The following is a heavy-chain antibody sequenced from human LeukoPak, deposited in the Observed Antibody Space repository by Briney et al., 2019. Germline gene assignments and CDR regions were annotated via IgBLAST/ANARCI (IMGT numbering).Heavy chain of an antibody. D-gene: IGHD3/OR15-3a*01. CDR1: GGSFSSYY. J-gene: IGHJ4*02. Sequence: SETLSLTCAVYGGSFSSYYWGWIRQPPGKGLEWIGSIYYSGSTYYNPSLKSRVTISVDTSKNQFSLKLSSVTAADTAVYYCAREGLLDQYYFDYWGQGTLVTVSS. V-gene: IGHV4-39*02. CDR2: IYYSGST. CDR3: AREGLLDQYYFDY.